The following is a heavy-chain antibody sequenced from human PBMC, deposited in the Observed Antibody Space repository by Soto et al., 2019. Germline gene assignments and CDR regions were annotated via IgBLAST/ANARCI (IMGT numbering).Heavy chain of an antibody. CDR2: ISSGGNDI. CDR1: GFPCSRYS. J-gene: IGHJ4*02. Sequence: PGGALRPSCEASGFPCSRYSLNWFRQAPGKGLEWVSSISSGGNDISYADSVEGRFFTSRDNLNNVLYLDMNTLRHQDTAVYYRARMAHWAQVTLVTVSS. V-gene: IGHV3-21*03. CDR3: ARMAH.